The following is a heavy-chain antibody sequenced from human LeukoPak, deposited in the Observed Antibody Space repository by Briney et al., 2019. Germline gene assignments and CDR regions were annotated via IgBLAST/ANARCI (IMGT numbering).Heavy chain of an antibody. D-gene: IGHD3-22*01. CDR2: IFYSGST. Sequence: PSETLSLTCTVSGGSISTYYWSWIRQPPGKGLEWIGYIFYSGSTNYNPSLKSRVTMSVDTSKNQFSLNLSSVTAADTAVYYCARGNSYYDSSDYFPWESFQHWGQGTLVTVSS. CDR3: ARGNSYYDSSDYFPWESFQH. V-gene: IGHV4-59*01. J-gene: IGHJ1*01. CDR1: GGSISTYY.